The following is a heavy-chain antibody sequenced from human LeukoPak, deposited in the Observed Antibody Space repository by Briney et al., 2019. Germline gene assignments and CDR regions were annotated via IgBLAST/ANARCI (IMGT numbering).Heavy chain of an antibody. V-gene: IGHV1-2*02. CDR1: GYTFTGHY. J-gene: IGHJ4*02. Sequence: ASVKVSCKASGYTFTGHYMHWVRQAPGRGLEWMGWINPNSGGTNYAQKFQGRVTMTRDTSISTAYMELSRLRSDDTAVYYCARDRASGYDLRLFDYWGQGTLVTVSS. D-gene: IGHD5-12*01. CDR2: INPNSGGT. CDR3: ARDRASGYDLRLFDY.